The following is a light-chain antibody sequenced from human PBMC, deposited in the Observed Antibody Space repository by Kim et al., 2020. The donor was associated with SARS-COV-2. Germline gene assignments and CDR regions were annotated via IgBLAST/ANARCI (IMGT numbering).Light chain of an antibody. J-gene: IGKJ2*01. V-gene: IGKV1-33*01. CDR1: QDITND. Sequence: DIQMTQSPSSLSASVGDRVTVTCRSSQDITNDLNWYQHKPGKAPKLLIYDASTLEVGVPSRFTRSGYGTYFTLTISSLQPEDVATYYCQYYDDLPTFAFGPGTKLEI. CDR2: DAS. CDR3: QYYDDLPTFA.